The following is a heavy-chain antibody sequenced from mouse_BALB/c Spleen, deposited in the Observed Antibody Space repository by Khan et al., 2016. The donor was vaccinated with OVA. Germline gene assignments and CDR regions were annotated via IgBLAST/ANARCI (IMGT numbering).Heavy chain of an antibody. CDR3: ARAYYGNYREAMDY. CDR2: IWGDGST. D-gene: IGHD2-10*01. CDR1: GFSLTGYG. V-gene: IGHV2-6-7*01. Sequence: QVQLKQSGPGLVAPSQRLSITCTVSGFSLTGYGVNWVRQPPGKGLEWLGMIWGDGSTDSNSPLKSRLSISKDNSKSQVFLKMNSLQTDDTARYFCARAYYGNYREAMDYWGQGTSVTVSS. J-gene: IGHJ4*01.